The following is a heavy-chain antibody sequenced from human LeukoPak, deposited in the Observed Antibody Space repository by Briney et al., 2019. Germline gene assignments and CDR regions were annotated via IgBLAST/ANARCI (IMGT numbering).Heavy chain of an antibody. CDR3: ARDLYSSV. V-gene: IGHV3-30-3*01. Sequence: GGSLRLSCAASGFTFSCYAMHWVRQAPGKGLEWVAVISYDGSNKYYADSVKGRFTISRDNPKNTLYLQMNSLRAEDTAVYYCARDLYSSVWGQGTLVTVSS. D-gene: IGHD6-25*01. CDR2: ISYDGSNK. J-gene: IGHJ4*02. CDR1: GFTFSCYA.